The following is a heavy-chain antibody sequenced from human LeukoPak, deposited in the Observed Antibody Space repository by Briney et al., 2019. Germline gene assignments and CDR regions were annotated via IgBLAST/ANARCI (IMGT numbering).Heavy chain of an antibody. V-gene: IGHV3-30-3*01. D-gene: IGHD2-21*01. CDR3: ATLANWFDP. Sequence: GGSLRLSCAASGFTFSSYAMHWVRQAPGKGLEWVAVISHDGSNKYYADSVKGRFTISRDNSKNTLYLQMNSLRAEDTAVYYCATLANWFDPRGQGTLVTVSS. CDR2: ISHDGSNK. J-gene: IGHJ5*02. CDR1: GFTFSSYA.